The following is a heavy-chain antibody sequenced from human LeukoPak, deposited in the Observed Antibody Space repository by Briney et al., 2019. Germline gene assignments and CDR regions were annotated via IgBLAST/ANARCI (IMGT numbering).Heavy chain of an antibody. CDR2: IYYSGST. CDR3: ARGNGGYYYYGMDV. J-gene: IGHJ6*01. V-gene: IGHV4-59*01. Sequence: SETLSLTCTVSGGSISSYYWSWIRQPPGKGLEWIGYIYYSGSTNYNPSLKSRVTISVDTSKNQFSLNLSSVAAADTAVYYCARGNGGYYYYGMDVWGQGTTVTVSS. D-gene: IGHD4-23*01. CDR1: GGSISSYY.